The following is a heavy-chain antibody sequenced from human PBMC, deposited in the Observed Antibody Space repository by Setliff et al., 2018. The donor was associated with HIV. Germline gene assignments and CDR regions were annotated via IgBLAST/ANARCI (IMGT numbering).Heavy chain of an antibody. V-gene: IGHV3-23*01. D-gene: IGHD3-10*01. J-gene: IGHJ4*02. CDR2: ISGSGDNI. CDR1: GFTFNNHA. Sequence: GGSLRLSCAASGFTFNNHAMSWVRQAPGKGLEWVSAISGSGDNIYYADSVKGRFAFSRDNSKNTLYLQMNSLRAADTAVYYCARAPFYYGSGSYQTFDYWGQGTLVTVSS. CDR3: ARAPFYYGSGSYQTFDY.